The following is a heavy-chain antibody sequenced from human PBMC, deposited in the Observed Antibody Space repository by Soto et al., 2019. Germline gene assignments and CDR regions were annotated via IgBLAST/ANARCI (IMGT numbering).Heavy chain of an antibody. V-gene: IGHV3-15*01. Sequence: PGGSLRLSCAASGFTFSNAWMSWVRQAPGKGLEWVGRIKSKTDGGTTGYAAPVKGRFTISRDDSKNTLYLQMNSLKTEDTAVYYCTTEGGSSGWYGYFDYWGQGTLVTVSS. CDR2: IKSKTDGGTT. D-gene: IGHD6-19*01. CDR3: TTEGGSSGWYGYFDY. J-gene: IGHJ4*02. CDR1: GFTFSNAW.